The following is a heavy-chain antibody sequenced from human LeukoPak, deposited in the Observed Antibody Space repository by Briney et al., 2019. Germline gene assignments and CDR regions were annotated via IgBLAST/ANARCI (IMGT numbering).Heavy chain of an antibody. J-gene: IGHJ4*02. CDR3: ARYGSGSNYRDPFDS. Sequence: GGSLRLSCAASGFTFSSYSMNWVRQALGKGLEWISCIYRDSSMIHYADSVRGRFTVSRDNAKNSVYLQMNSLRAEDTAVYFCARYGSGSNYRDPFDSWGQGTLVTVSS. CDR2: IYRDSSMI. CDR1: GFTFSSYS. V-gene: IGHV3-48*01. D-gene: IGHD3-10*01.